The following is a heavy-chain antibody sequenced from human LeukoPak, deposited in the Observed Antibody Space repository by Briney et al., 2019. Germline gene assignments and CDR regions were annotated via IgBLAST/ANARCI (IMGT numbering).Heavy chain of an antibody. CDR2: ISYDGSNK. J-gene: IGHJ4*02. CDR1: GFTFSSYG. V-gene: IGHV3-30*18. D-gene: IGHD3-22*01. CDR3: AEDLDSSGYYYADY. Sequence: PGGSLRLSCAASGFTFSSYGMHWVRQAPGKGLEWVAVISYDGSNKYYADSVKGRFTISRDNSKNTLYLQMNSLRAEDTAVYYCAEDLDSSGYYYADYWGQGTLVTVSS.